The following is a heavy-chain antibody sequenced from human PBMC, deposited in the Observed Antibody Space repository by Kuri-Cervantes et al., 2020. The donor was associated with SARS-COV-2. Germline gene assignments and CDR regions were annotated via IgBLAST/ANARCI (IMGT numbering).Heavy chain of an antibody. CDR2: ISGSGGST. Sequence: GGSLRLSCAASRFTFSSYAMSWVRQAPGKGLEWVSAISGSGGSTYYADSVKGRFTISRDNSKNTLYLQMNSLRAEDTAVYYCAKVWFRKPYYYYGMDVWGQGTTVTVSS. V-gene: IGHV3-23*01. CDR3: AKVWFRKPYYYYGMDV. CDR1: RFTFSSYA. D-gene: IGHD3-10*01. J-gene: IGHJ6*01.